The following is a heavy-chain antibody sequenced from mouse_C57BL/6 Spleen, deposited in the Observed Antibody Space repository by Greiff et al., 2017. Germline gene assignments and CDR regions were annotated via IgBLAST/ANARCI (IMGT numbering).Heavy chain of an antibody. CDR2: IDPSDSYT. CDR1: GYTFTSYW. J-gene: IGHJ1*03. Sequence: VQLQQSGAELVMPGASVKLSCKASGYTFTSYWMHWVKQRPGQGLEWIGEIDPSDSYTNYNQKFKGKSTLTVDKSSSTAYMQLSSLTSEDSAVYYCARSSYYGSSYWYFDVWGTGTTVTVSS. CDR3: ARSSYYGSSYWYFDV. V-gene: IGHV1-69*01. D-gene: IGHD1-1*01.